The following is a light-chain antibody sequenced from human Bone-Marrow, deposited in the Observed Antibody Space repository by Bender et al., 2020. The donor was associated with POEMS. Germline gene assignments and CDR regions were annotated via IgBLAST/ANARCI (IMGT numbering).Light chain of an antibody. CDR3: LIWHSSAWV. V-gene: IGLV2-23*02. CDR1: SSDVGSYNL. J-gene: IGLJ3*02. Sequence: QSALTQPASVSGSPGQSITISCTGTSSDVGSYNLVSWYQPHPGKAPKLMIYEVSKRPSGVSNRFSGSKSGNTAFLTISGLQAEDEADYYCLIWHSSAWVFGGGTKLTVL. CDR2: EVS.